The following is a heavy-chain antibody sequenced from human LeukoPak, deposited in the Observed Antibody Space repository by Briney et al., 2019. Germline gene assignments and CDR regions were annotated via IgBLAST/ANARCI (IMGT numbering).Heavy chain of an antibody. V-gene: IGHV3-7*01. CDR3: ARMNYVSSGWGAPFDY. CDR1: GFAFSTSW. Sequence: GGSLRLSCAASGFAFSTSWMTWVRQAPGKGLEWVANIKKDGSAIHYVDSVKGRFTISRDNAKNSLYLQMNSMRAEDTAVYYCARMNYVSSGWGAPFDYWGQGTLVTVSS. CDR2: IKKDGSAI. J-gene: IGHJ4*02. D-gene: IGHD1-7*01.